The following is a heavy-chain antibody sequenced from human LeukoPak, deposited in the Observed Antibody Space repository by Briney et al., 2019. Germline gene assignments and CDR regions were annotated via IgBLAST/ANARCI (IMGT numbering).Heavy chain of an antibody. J-gene: IGHJ3*01. CDR1: GGTFSSYA. CDR3: ARGLPGDDVFHV. CDR2: INPNSGAT. Sequence: GASVKVSCKASGGTFSSYAISWVRQAPGQGPEWMGWINPNSGATNYAPNFHGRLTLTRATSISTAYMELSRLGSDDTAVYYCARGLPGDDVFHVWGQGTMVTVSS. D-gene: IGHD3-10*01. V-gene: IGHV1-2*02.